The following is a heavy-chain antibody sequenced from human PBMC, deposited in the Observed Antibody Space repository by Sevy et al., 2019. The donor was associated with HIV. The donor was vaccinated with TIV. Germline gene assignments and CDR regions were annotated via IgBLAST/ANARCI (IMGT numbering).Heavy chain of an antibody. J-gene: IGHJ4*02. D-gene: IGHD3-3*02. CDR2: ITPILGTT. Sequence: ASVKVSCKASGGTFNSYVVSWVRQAPGQGLEWMGEITPILGTTHYAQKFKGRVTITADESTNTVYMELSSLRSEDTAVYYCARWSISIDYRGQGTLVTVSS. CDR3: ARWSISIDY. CDR1: GGTFNSYV. V-gene: IGHV1-69*13.